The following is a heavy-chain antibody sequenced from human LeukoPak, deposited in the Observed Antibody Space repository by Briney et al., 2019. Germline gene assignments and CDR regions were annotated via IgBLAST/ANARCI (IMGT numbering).Heavy chain of an antibody. J-gene: IGHJ4*02. D-gene: IGHD2-15*01. CDR2: IKHDGSDK. Sequence: GGSLRVSCAASGFTFSNYWMSWVRQAPGKGLEWVANIKHDGSDKYYVDSVKGRFTISRDNAKNSLYLQMNSLRAEDTAVYYCARDVGALPFYWGQGTLVTVSS. CDR1: GFTFSNYW. CDR3: ARDVGALPFY. V-gene: IGHV3-7*01.